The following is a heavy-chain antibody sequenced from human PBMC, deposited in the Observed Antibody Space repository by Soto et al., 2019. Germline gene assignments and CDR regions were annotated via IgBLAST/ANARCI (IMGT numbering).Heavy chain of an antibody. Sequence: EVQLVESGGGLVQPGGSLRLSCAASGFTVSSNYMSWVRQAPGKGLEWVSVIYSGGSTYYADSVKGRFTISRHNSKNTLYLQMTSLRAEDAAVYYCAFVYYYGMDVWGQGTTVTVSS. CDR1: GFTVSSNY. CDR3: AFVYYYGMDV. CDR2: IYSGGST. V-gene: IGHV3-53*04. J-gene: IGHJ6*02.